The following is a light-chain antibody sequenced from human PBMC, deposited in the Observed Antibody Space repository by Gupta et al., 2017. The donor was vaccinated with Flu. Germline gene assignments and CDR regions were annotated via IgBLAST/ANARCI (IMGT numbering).Light chain of an antibody. CDR2: DVI. Sequence: SVTVSCTGTSSDIGGYNYVSWYQQPPGTPPKLMSYDVIRRPSGVPDRFSASKSGTTASPTISGLQAEDEAYYYCSSYESGGFYVFGTGTKLTVL. CDR1: SSDIGGYNY. J-gene: IGLJ1*01. V-gene: IGLV2-11*01. CDR3: SSYESGGFYV.